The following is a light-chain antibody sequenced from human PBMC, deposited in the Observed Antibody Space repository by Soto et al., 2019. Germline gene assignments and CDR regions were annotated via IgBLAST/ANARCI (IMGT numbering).Light chain of an antibody. Sequence: QPVLTQSPSASASLGASVKLTCTLSSGHSSYAIAWHQQQPEKGPRYLMKLNSDGSHSKGDGIPDRFSGSSSGAERYLTISSLQSEDEADYYCQTWGTGIHEVVFGGGTKVTVL. V-gene: IGLV4-69*01. CDR1: SGHSSYA. CDR2: LNSDGSH. J-gene: IGLJ2*01. CDR3: QTWGTGIHEVV.